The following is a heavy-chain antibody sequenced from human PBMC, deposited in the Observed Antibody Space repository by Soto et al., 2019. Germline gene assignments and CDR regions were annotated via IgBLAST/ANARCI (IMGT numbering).Heavy chain of an antibody. V-gene: IGHV3-23*01. CDR2: ISGSGGST. CDR3: AKVIAVAGDFDY. D-gene: IGHD6-19*01. Sequence: PGGSLRLSCAASGFTFSSYARSWVRQAPGKGLEWVSAISGSGGSTYYADSVKGRFTISRDNSKNTLYLQMNSLRAEDTAVYYCAKVIAVAGDFDYWGQGTLVTVSS. CDR1: GFTFSSYA. J-gene: IGHJ4*02.